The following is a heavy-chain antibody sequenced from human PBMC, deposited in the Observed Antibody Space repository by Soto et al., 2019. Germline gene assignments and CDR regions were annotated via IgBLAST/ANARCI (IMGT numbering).Heavy chain of an antibody. D-gene: IGHD3-10*01. CDR2: IYYSGST. J-gene: IGHJ5*02. CDR1: GGSISSGGYY. CDR3: ARGVPEVWSGEYNPNWFDP. V-gene: IGHV4-31*03. Sequence: QVQLQESGPGLVKPSQTLSLTCTVSGGSISSGGYYWSWIRQHPGKGLEWIGYIYYSGSTYYNPSLKSRVTISVDTSKNQFSLKLSSVTAADTAVYYCARGVPEVWSGEYNPNWFDPWGQGTLVTVSS.